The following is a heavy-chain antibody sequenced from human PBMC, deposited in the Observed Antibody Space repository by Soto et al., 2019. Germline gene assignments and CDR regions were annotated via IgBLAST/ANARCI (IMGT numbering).Heavy chain of an antibody. Sequence: PSETLSLTCTVSGGSISSGDYYWSWIRQPPGKGLEWIGYIYYSGSTYYNPSLKSRVTISVDTSKNQFSLKLSSVTAADTAVYYCAGELRGADSYGYSSGQGTLVTVSS. D-gene: IGHD5-18*01. CDR1: GGSISSGDYY. CDR3: AGELRGADSYGYS. J-gene: IGHJ4*02. CDR2: IYYSGST. V-gene: IGHV4-30-4*01.